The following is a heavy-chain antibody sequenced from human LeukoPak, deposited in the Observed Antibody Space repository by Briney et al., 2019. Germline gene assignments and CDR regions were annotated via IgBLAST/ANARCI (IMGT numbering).Heavy chain of an antibody. CDR3: ARGGVVRGVINYYYGMDV. J-gene: IGHJ6*02. Sequence: GASVKVSCKASGYTFTSYGISWVRQAPGQGLEWMGWISAYNGNTNYAQKLQDRVTMTTDTSTSTAYMELRSLRSDDTAVYYCARGGVVRGVINYYYGMDVWGQGTTVILSS. D-gene: IGHD3-10*01. CDR1: GYTFTSYG. V-gene: IGHV1-18*01. CDR2: ISAYNGNT.